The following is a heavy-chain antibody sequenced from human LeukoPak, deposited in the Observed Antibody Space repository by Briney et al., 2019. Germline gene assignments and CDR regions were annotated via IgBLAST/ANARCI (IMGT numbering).Heavy chain of an antibody. Sequence: GGSLRLSCAASGFTFSSYWMSWVRQASGKGLEWVAIIKQDGTEKYYVDSVKGRFTISRDNAKNSLYLQMSSLRAEDTAVYYCARGVGATHFDYWGQGTLVTVSS. J-gene: IGHJ4*02. CDR2: IKQDGTEK. V-gene: IGHV3-7*04. CDR1: GFTFSSYW. CDR3: ARGVGATHFDY. D-gene: IGHD1-26*01.